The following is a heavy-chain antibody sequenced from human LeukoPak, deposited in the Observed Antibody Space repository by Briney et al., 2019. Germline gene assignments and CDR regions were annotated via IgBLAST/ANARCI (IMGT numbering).Heavy chain of an antibody. J-gene: IGHJ5*02. Sequence: GGSLRLSCAASGFTFSSYGMHWVRQAPGKGLEWVAVISYDGSNKYYADSVKGQFTISRDNSKNTLYLQMNSLRAEDTAVYYCAREGTMVRERVWFDPWGQGTLVTVSS. CDR2: ISYDGSNK. V-gene: IGHV3-30*03. CDR3: AREGTMVRERVWFDP. CDR1: GFTFSSYG. D-gene: IGHD3-10*01.